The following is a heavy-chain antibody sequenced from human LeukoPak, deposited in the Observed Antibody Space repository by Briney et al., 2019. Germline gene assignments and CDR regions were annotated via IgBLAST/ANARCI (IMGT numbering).Heavy chain of an antibody. CDR3: ARDLGYGSGSYLDY. Sequence: PGGSLRLSCAASGFTFSSYAMHWVRQAPGKGLEWVAVKSYDGSNKYYADSVKGRFTISRDNSKNTLYLQMNSLRAEDTAVYYCARDLGYGSGSYLDYWGQGTLVTVSS. D-gene: IGHD3-10*01. CDR2: KSYDGSNK. J-gene: IGHJ4*02. V-gene: IGHV3-30-3*01. CDR1: GFTFSSYA.